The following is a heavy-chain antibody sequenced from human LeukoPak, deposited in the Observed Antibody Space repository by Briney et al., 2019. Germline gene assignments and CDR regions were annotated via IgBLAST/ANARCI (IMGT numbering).Heavy chain of an antibody. D-gene: IGHD6-13*01. CDR1: GFTFSSYW. J-gene: IGHJ6*03. V-gene: IGHV3-74*01. CDR2: INSDGSST. Sequence: GGSLRLSCAASGFTFSSYWMHWVRQAPGKGLVWVSRINSDGSSTSYADSVKGRFTISRDNAKNTLYLQMNSLRAEDTAVYYCARFGYSSSWYRDDYYYYYMDVWGKGTTVTISS. CDR3: ARFGYSSSWYRDDYYYYYMDV.